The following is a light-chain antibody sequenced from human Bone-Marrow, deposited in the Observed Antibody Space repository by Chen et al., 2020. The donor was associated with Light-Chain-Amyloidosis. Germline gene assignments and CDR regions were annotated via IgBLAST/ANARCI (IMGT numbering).Light chain of an antibody. CDR1: SSNIGSNP. J-gene: IGLJ3*02. CDR2: YDD. Sequence: QSVLTQPPSVSEAPRQRVTISCSGSSSNIGSNPVNCYQHLPGQAPKLLIYYDDLVSSGVSDRSCGSKSGSSGSLAISGLKPEDEADYYFAVWDDDVNTPVFCGGTKLTVL. CDR3: AVWDDDVNTPV. V-gene: IGLV1-36*01.